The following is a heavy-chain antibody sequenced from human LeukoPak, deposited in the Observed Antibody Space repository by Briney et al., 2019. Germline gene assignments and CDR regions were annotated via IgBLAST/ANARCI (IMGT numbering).Heavy chain of an antibody. Sequence: GESLKISCKTSGYTSPMNWIAWMRQMPGTGREAMGIIVVTDSYVRYNPSFQGHVTLLADKSTNTAYLQWNSLKASDTAMYYCARFGAFPAFDYWGQGTLVTVSS. V-gene: IGHV5-51*01. D-gene: IGHD3-3*02. CDR3: ARFGAFPAFDY. CDR1: GYTSPMNW. J-gene: IGHJ4*02. CDR2: IVVTDSYV.